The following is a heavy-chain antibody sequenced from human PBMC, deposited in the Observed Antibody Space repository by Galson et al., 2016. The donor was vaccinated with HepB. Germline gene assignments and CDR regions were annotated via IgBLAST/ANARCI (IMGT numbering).Heavy chain of an antibody. CDR1: GGSISTSNYY. D-gene: IGHD3-22*01. Sequence: SETLSLTCTVSGGSISTSNYYWGWIRQPPGKGLEWIGTIYYNGRTYYNPSLKSRVTISVDTSKNQFSLKLTSVTAADTAVYYCARLSNYYDSSGYYYEFDYWGQGTLVTVSS. CDR3: ARLSNYYDSSGYYYEFDY. CDR2: IYYNGRT. J-gene: IGHJ4*02. V-gene: IGHV4-39*01.